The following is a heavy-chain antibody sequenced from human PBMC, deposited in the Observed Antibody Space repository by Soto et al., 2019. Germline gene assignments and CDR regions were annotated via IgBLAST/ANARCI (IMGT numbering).Heavy chain of an antibody. CDR2: MNPNSGNT. V-gene: IGHV1-8*01. J-gene: IGHJ4*02. D-gene: IGHD2-15*01. CDR3: ARVYRYCSGGSCYGPVGY. CDR1: GYTFTSYD. Sequence: QVQLVQSGAEVKKPGASVKVSCKASGYTFTSYDINWVRQATGQGLEWMGWMNPNSGNTGYAQKFQGRVTMTRNTSISTAYMELSSLRSEDTAVYYCARVYRYCSGGSCYGPVGYWGQGPLVTVSS.